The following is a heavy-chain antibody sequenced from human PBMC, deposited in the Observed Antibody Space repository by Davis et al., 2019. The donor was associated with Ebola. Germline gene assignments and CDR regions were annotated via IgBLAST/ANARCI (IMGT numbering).Heavy chain of an antibody. CDR2: ISSGSNYI. CDR1: GFSFSGYT. CDR3: ARGDGYNFWDH. J-gene: IGHJ4*02. V-gene: IGHV3-21*04. Sequence: GGSLRLSCAASGFSFSGYTMNWVRQAPGKGLEWVSYISSGSNYIYYADSVKGRFTISRDISKNTVYLQMNSLRAEDTAVYYCARGDGYNFWDHWGQGILVTVSS. D-gene: IGHD5-24*01.